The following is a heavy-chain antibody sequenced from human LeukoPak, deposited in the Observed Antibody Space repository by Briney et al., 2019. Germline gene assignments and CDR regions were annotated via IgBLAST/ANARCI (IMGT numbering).Heavy chain of an antibody. V-gene: IGHV3-23*01. D-gene: IGHD2-15*01. J-gene: IGHJ6*02. Sequence: GGSLRLSCAASEFTFSRYTMKWVRQAPGKGLEWVSNISGSGDATFYADSVKGRFTISRDNSKNTLYLQMNSLRAEDTAVYYCAGCSGGSCYSRGKYGVDVWGQGTTVIVSS. CDR2: ISGSGDAT. CDR3: AGCSGGSCYSRGKYGVDV. CDR1: EFTFSRYT.